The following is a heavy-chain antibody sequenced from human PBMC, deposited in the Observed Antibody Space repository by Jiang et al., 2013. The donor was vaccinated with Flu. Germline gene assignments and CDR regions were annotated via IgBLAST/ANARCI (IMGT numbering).Heavy chain of an antibody. CDR2: TWYDGSNK. D-gene: IGHD3/OR15-3a*01. Sequence: VQLVESGGGVVQPGTSLRLSCSASGFTFHSHDMYWVRQAPGKGLEWVALTWYDGSNKAYADSVKGRFTISRDNSKKTLYLQMDSLRVEDTAVYYCTRDPDWDATWGQGTLVTVSS. CDR1: GFTFHSHD. J-gene: IGHJ5*02. CDR3: TRDPDWDAT. V-gene: IGHV3-33*01.